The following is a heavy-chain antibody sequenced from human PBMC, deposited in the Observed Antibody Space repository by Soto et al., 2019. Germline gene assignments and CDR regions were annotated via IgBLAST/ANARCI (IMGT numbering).Heavy chain of an antibody. V-gene: IGHV3-30*18. CDR2: ISYDGSNK. CDR3: ANGPVGYCSGGSCYLGFDY. Sequence: GGSLRLSCAASGFTFSSYGMHWVRQAPGKGLEWVAVISYDGSNKYYADSVKGRFTISRDNSKKQLYLQMNSLRAEDTAVYYCANGPVGYCSGGSCYLGFDYWGQGTLVTVSS. CDR1: GFTFSSYG. J-gene: IGHJ4*02. D-gene: IGHD2-15*01.